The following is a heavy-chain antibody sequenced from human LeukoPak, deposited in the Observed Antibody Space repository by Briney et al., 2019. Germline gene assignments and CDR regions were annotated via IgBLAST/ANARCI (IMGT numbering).Heavy chain of an antibody. CDR1: GFTFSNYA. V-gene: IGHV3-30*04. D-gene: IGHD2-15*01. J-gene: IGHJ4*02. CDR3: ARGVRGNLDY. CDR2: ISYDGSNK. Sequence: GGSLRLSCAASGFTFSNYALHWVRQSPGKGLEWVAVISYDGSNKFYADSVRGRFSISRDSSKNTLYLQMNSLRSEDTAVYYCARGVRGNLDYWGQGTLVTVSS.